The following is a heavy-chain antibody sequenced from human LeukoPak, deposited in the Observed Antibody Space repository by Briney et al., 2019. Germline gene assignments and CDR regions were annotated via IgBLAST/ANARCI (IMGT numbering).Heavy chain of an antibody. V-gene: IGHV3-48*04. J-gene: IGHJ4*02. Sequence: GGSLRLSCAASGFTFSSYSMNWVRQAPGKGLEWVSYISSSSIIIYYADSVKGRFTISRDNAKNSLYLQMNSLRAEDTAVYYCARDDVSGSGSYYSSWGQGTLVTVSS. CDR2: ISSSSIII. D-gene: IGHD3-10*01. CDR1: GFTFSSYS. CDR3: ARDDVSGSGSYYSS.